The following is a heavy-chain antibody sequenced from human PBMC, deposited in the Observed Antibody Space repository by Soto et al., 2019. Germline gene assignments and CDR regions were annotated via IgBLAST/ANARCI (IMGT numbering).Heavy chain of an antibody. CDR2: ISYDGSNK. CDR3: ARDRLSVVVVVAATSDAFDI. D-gene: IGHD2-15*01. J-gene: IGHJ3*02. V-gene: IGHV3-30-3*01. CDR1: GSTVSSYA. Sequence: VQLLESGGGLVHPGGSQRLSCAASGSTVSSYAMHWVRQAPGKGLEWVTVISYDGSNKYYADSVKGRFTISRDNSKNTLYLQMNSLRAEDTAVYYCARDRLSVVVVVAATSDAFDIWGQGTMVTVSS.